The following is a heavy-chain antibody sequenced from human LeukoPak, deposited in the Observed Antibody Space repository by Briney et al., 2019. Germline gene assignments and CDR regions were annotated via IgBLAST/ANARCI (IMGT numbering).Heavy chain of an antibody. Sequence: PSETLSLTCTVSGGSISNYYWSWIRQPPGKGLEWIAFIYYSGSTTYNPSLKSRVTISVDTSKNQFSLKLSSVTAADTAVYYRARRMYGSSLDYWGQGTLVTVSA. D-gene: IGHD6-6*01. J-gene: IGHJ4*02. V-gene: IGHV4-59*08. CDR3: ARRMYGSSLDY. CDR2: IYYSGST. CDR1: GGSISNYY.